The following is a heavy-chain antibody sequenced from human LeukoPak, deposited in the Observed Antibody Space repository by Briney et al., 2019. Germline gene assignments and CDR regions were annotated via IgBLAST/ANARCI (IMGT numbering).Heavy chain of an antibody. D-gene: IGHD3-22*01. CDR1: GGSFSGYY. V-gene: IGHV4-34*01. J-gene: IGHJ4*02. CDR2: INHSGST. CDR3: ARGRSLFYYDSIWQRWYFDY. Sequence: SETLSLTCAVYGGSFSGYYWSWIRQPPGKGLEWIGEINHSGSTNYNPSLKSRVTISVDTSKNQFSLKLSSVTAADTAVYYCARGRSLFYYDSIWQRWYFDYWGQGTLVTVSS.